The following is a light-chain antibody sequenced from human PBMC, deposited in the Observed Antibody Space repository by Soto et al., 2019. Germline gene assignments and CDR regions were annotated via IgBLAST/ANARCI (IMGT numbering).Light chain of an antibody. Sequence: DIVMTQSPDSLAVSLGERATINCKSSQTVLYSSTNKHYLAWYQQKPGQPPKLLISWASTRESGVPDRFSGSGSGTDFTLTISSLQAEDVAVYFCQQYYRTPPWTFGQGTKVEIK. V-gene: IGKV4-1*01. J-gene: IGKJ1*01. CDR1: QTVLYSSTNKHY. CDR3: QQYYRTPPWT. CDR2: WAS.